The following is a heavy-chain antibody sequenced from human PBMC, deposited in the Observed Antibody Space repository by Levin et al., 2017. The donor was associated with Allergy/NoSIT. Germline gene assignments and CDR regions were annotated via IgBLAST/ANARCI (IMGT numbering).Heavy chain of an antibody. J-gene: IGHJ5*02. CDR1: GGSISSYY. CDR3: ARARESSSRFDP. Sequence: SETLSLTCTVSGGSISSYYWSWIRQPPGKGLEWIGYIYYSGSTNYNPSLKSRVTISVDTSKNQFSLKLSSVTAADTAVYYCARARESSSRFDPWGQGTLVTVSS. D-gene: IGHD2-2*01. V-gene: IGHV4-59*01. CDR2: IYYSGST.